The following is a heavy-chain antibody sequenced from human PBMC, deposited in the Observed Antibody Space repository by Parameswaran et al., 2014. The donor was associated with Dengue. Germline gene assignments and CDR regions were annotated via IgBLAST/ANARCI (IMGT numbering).Heavy chain of an antibody. D-gene: IGHD1-26*01. V-gene: IGHV4-59*01. Sequence: VRQASQGRDVEWIGYIYYSGSTNYNPSLKSRVTISVDTSKNQFSLKLSSVTAADTAVYYCAGRVGGTNWFDPWGQGSLVTVSS. CDR3: AGRVGGTNWFDP. CDR2: IYYSGST. J-gene: IGHJ5*02.